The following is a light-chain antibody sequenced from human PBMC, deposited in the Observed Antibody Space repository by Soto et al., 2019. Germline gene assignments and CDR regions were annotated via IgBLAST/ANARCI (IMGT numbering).Light chain of an antibody. CDR2: EVS. J-gene: IGLJ2*01. CDR3: SSYTSSSTLHVF. V-gene: IGLV2-14*01. Sequence: QSALTQPASVSGSPGQSITISCTGSSSDVGGYNYVSWYQQHPGKAPKLMIYEVSNRPSGVSYRFSGSKSGNTASLTISGLQAEDEADYYCSSYTSSSTLHVFFGGGTKLTVL. CDR1: SSDVGGYNY.